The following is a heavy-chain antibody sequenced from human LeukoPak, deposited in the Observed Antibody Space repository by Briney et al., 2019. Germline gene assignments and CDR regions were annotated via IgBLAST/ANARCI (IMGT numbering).Heavy chain of an antibody. D-gene: IGHD4-23*01. CDR1: GYTFSKYG. J-gene: IGHJ3*02. CDR3: ARAPDYGGNSYYDAFDI. CDR2: SGTHNGDT. V-gene: IGHV1-18*04. Sequence: ASVKVSCKTSGYTFSKYGISRVGQAPGQRLEWMGWSGTHNGDTNYPQKLQDRVTIITDTATSTVYMELRNLKYDDTAVYYCARAPDYGGNSYYDAFDIWGQGTMVTVSS.